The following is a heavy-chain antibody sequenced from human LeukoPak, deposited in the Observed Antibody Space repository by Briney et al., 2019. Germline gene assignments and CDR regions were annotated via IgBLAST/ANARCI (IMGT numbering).Heavy chain of an antibody. Sequence: SETLSLTCTVSGYSISSGYYWGWIRQPPGKGLEWIGSIYYSGSTYYNPSLKSRVTISVDTSKNQFSLKLSSVTAADTAVYYCARASGLATAIDYWGQGTLVTVSS. J-gene: IGHJ4*02. CDR2: IYYSGST. CDR3: ARASGLATAIDY. CDR1: GYSISSGYY. D-gene: IGHD2-21*02. V-gene: IGHV4-38-2*02.